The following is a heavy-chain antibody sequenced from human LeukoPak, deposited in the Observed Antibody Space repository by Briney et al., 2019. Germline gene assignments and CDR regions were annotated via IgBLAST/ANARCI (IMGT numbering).Heavy chain of an antibody. CDR3: ARSIRGCSSSPCYEDY. CDR2: INPSGGST. Sequence: ASVKVSCKASGYTFTDYYIHWVRQAPGQGLEWMGMINPSGGSTSYAQKFQGRVTMTRDTSTSTGYMDLNSLRSGDTAVYFCARSIRGCSSSPCYEDYWGQGTLVTVSS. CDR1: GYTFTDYY. J-gene: IGHJ4*02. V-gene: IGHV1-46*01. D-gene: IGHD2-2*01.